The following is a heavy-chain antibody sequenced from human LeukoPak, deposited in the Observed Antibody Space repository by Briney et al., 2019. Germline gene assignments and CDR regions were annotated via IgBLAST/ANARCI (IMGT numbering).Heavy chain of an antibody. CDR2: ISYSGST. CDR1: GGSISTYY. CDR3: ARAQLNLVVDFGRDV. J-gene: IGHJ6*02. Sequence: SETLSLTCTVSGGSISTYYWTWIRQPPGKVLEWIGYISYSGSTNYNPSLKSRVPFSVDTSKSQFSLKLSSVTAADSAVYYCARAQLNLVVDFGRDVWGQGTTVTVSS. D-gene: IGHD2-2*01. V-gene: IGHV4-59*01.